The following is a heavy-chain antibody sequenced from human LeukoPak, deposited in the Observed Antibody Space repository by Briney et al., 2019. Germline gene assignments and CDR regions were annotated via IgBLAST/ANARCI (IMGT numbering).Heavy chain of an antibody. Sequence: SETLSLTCTVSGGSMVNYHWTWIRQSPGKEPEYIGYIYNIETTYNNPSLMGRVTVSVDTSSRQFSLKLKSVTAADTAVYYCARGLDGYRFDPWGQGIMVTVSS. CDR1: GGSMVNYH. J-gene: IGHJ5*02. V-gene: IGHV4-59*01. D-gene: IGHD3-16*02. CDR2: IYNIETT. CDR3: ARGLDGYRFDP.